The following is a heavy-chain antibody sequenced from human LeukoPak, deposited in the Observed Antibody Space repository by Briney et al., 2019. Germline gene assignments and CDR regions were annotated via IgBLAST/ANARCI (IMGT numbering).Heavy chain of an antibody. CDR3: ARVGRGNSAGFDY. V-gene: IGHV4-34*01. CDR2: INHSGST. D-gene: IGHD4-23*01. J-gene: IGHJ4*02. Sequence: SETLSLTCAVYGGSFSGYYWSWIRQPPGKGLEWIGEINHSGSTNYNPSLKTRVTISVDTSKNQFSLKLSSVTAADTAVYYCARVGRGNSAGFDYWGQGTLVTVSS. CDR1: GGSFSGYY.